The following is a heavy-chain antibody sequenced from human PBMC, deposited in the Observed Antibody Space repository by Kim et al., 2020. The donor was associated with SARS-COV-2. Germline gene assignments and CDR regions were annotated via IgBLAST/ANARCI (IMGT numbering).Heavy chain of an antibody. CDR2: IYTSGST. Sequence: SETLSLTCTVSGGSISSYYWSWIRQPAGKGLEWIGRIYTSGSTNYNPSLKSRVTMSVDTSKNQFSLKLSSVTAADTAVYYCARDFRFSTVTNPHWYFDLWGRGTLVTVSS. CDR3: ARDFRFSTVTNPHWYFDL. V-gene: IGHV4-4*07. J-gene: IGHJ2*01. CDR1: GGSISSYY. D-gene: IGHD4-17*01.